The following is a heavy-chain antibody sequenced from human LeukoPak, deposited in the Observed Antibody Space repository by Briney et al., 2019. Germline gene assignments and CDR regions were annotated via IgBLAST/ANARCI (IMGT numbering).Heavy chain of an antibody. D-gene: IGHD2-15*01. CDR1: GFSFTAYW. J-gene: IGHJ3*02. CDR3: ARYPGWSSFDI. Sequence: PGGSLRLTCVASGFSFTAYWMSWVRQAPGKDLEFVANINQDAGTTNYVDSVMGRFTISRDNAENSLYLQMSSLRAEDTALYYCARYPGWSSFDIWGQGTMVTVSS. V-gene: IGHV3-7*03. CDR2: INQDAGTT.